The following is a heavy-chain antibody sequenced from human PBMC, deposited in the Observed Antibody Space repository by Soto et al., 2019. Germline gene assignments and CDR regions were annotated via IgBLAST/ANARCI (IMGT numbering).Heavy chain of an antibody. CDR3: AHIPPYSSSWYRGGPSDY. CDR2: INPSGGST. Sequence: GASVKVSCKASGYTFTSYYMHWVRQAPGQGLEWMGIINPSGGSTSYAQKFQGRLTITKDTSKNQVVLTMTNMDPVDTATYYRAHIPPYSSSWYRGGPSDYWGQGTLVTVSS. J-gene: IGHJ4*02. CDR1: GYTFTSYY. V-gene: IGHV1-46*01. D-gene: IGHD6-13*01.